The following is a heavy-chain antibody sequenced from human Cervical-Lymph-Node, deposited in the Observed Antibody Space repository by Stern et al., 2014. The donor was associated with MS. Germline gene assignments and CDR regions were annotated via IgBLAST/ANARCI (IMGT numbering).Heavy chain of an antibody. Sequence: EVQLVESGGDLVQPGGSLRLSCVASGFTFSHYWMQWVRQAPGKGLVWLSHITSDGSSTTYADSVKGRFTVSRDNAKNTLYLQMDSLRAEDTAVYFCARDNYGTDYWGQGTLVTVSS. D-gene: IGHD3-16*01. CDR3: ARDNYGTDY. J-gene: IGHJ4*02. CDR1: GFTFSHYW. V-gene: IGHV3-74*01. CDR2: ITSDGSST.